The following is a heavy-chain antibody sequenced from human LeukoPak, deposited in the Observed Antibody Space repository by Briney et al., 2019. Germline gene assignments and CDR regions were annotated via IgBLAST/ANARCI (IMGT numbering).Heavy chain of an antibody. CDR1: GFTFSSYE. D-gene: IGHD3-10*02. Sequence: PGGSLRLSRAAPGFTFSSYEMNWVRQAPGKGLEWVSYISSSGSTIYYADSEKGRFTISRDNAKNSLYLQMNSLRAEDTAVYYFAELGITIVGGVWGKGTTVTISS. CDR3: AELGITIVGGV. J-gene: IGHJ6*04. CDR2: ISSSGSTI. V-gene: IGHV3-48*03.